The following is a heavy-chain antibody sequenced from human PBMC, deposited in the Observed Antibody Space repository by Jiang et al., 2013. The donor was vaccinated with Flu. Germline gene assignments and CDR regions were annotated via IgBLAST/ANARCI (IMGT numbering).Heavy chain of an antibody. Sequence: SGYTFTSYDINWVRQATGQGLEWMGWMNPNSGNTGYAQKFQGRVTMTRNTSISTAYMELSSLRSEDTAVYYCARRHTYYGDLYYYYGMDVWGQGTTVTVSS. J-gene: IGHJ6*02. D-gene: IGHD4-17*01. CDR2: MNPNSGNT. CDR3: ARRHTYYGDLYYYYGMDV. V-gene: IGHV1-8*01. CDR1: GYTFTSYD.